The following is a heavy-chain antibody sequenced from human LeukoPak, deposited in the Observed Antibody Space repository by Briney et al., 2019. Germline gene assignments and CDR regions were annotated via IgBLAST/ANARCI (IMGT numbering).Heavy chain of an antibody. CDR1: GGSISSGSYY. CDR2: IYTSGST. Sequence: SQTLSLTCTVSGGSISSGSYYWSWIRQPAGKGLEWIGRIYTSGSTNYNPSLKSRVTISIDTSKNQFSLKLSSVTAADTAVYYCASGAPRPGFYWGQGTLVTVSS. D-gene: IGHD3-9*01. CDR3: ASGAPRPGFY. V-gene: IGHV4-61*02. J-gene: IGHJ4*02.